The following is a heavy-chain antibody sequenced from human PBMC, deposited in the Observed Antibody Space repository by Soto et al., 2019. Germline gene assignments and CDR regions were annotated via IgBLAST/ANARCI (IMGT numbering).Heavy chain of an antibody. D-gene: IGHD5-12*01. Sequence: QVQLVQSGAEVKKPGASVKVSCKASGYTFTSYGISWVRQAPGQGLEWMGWISAYNGNTNYAQKLQGRVTMTTDTXTXXAYMELRSLRSDDTAVYYCARAQGGIVATSGGVDYWGQGTLVTVSS. V-gene: IGHV1-18*01. J-gene: IGHJ4*02. CDR3: ARAQGGIVATSGGVDY. CDR2: ISAYNGNT. CDR1: GYTFTSYG.